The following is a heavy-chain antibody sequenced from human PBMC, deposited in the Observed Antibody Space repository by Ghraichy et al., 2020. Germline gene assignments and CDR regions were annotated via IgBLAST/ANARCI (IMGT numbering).Heavy chain of an antibody. CDR2: ISNTGTTI. D-gene: IGHD2-15*01. CDR3: VTSAVGNVGDRYFYYHGMDV. V-gene: IGHV3-11*01. J-gene: IGHJ6*02. Sequence: GGALRLSCAASGFTFSDYYMTWIRQAPGKGLEWVSYISNTGTTISYTDSVKGRFTISRDNAKSSLYLQMISLRAEDTAVYYCVTSAVGNVGDRYFYYHGMDVWGQGTTVTVSS. CDR1: GFTFSDYY.